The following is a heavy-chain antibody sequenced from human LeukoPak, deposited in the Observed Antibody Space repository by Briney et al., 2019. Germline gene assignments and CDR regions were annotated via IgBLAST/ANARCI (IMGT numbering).Heavy chain of an antibody. CDR1: GLTFITCA. J-gene: IGHJ4*02. D-gene: IGHD6-19*01. Sequence: PGRSLRLSCAASGLTFITCAMHWVRQAPGKGLEWVAVISYHGSNKDYADSVKGRFTISRDNSKNTLYLEMNSLRAEDTAVYYCAREGPVAGNFDYWGQGTLVTVSS. CDR2: ISYHGSNK. CDR3: AREGPVAGNFDY. V-gene: IGHV3-30-3*01.